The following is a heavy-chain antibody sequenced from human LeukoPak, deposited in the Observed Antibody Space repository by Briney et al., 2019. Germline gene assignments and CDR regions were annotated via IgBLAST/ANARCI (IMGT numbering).Heavy chain of an antibody. Sequence: PGGSLRLSCAASGFTFSGYWMSWVRQPPGKGLEWVANIKQDESEKYYVDSVKGRFTISRDNAGNSLYLQMNSLRVEDTAVYYCARKGGTYGYAYWGQGTLVTVSS. J-gene: IGHJ4*02. CDR3: ARKGGTYGYAY. V-gene: IGHV3-7*01. CDR2: IKQDESEK. D-gene: IGHD5-18*01. CDR1: GFTFSGYW.